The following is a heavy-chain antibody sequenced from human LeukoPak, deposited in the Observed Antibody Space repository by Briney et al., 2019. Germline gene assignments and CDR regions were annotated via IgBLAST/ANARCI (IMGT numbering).Heavy chain of an antibody. CDR2: INPNSGGT. CDR1: GYTFTGYY. D-gene: IGHD2-2*01. J-gene: IGHJ4*02. Sequence: GASVKVSCKASGYTFTGYYMHWVRQAPGQGLEWMGWINPNSGGTNYAQKFQGRVTMTRDTSISTAYMELSRLISDDTAVYYCARDCSSTSCSDYWGQGTLVTVSS. V-gene: IGHV1-2*02. CDR3: ARDCSSTSCSDY.